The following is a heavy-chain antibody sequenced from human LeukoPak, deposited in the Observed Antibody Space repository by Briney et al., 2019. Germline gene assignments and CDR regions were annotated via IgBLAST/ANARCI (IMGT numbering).Heavy chain of an antibody. CDR1: GGSISSYY. J-gene: IGHJ6*02. CDR2: IYYSGST. V-gene: IGHV4-59*08. Sequence: SETLSLTCTVSGGSISSYYWSWIRQPPGQGLEWIGYIYYSGSTNYNPSLKSRVTISVDTSKNQFSLKLSSVTAADTAVYYCARFLTVVTPSLYYYYGMDVWGQGTTVTVSS. CDR3: ARFLTVVTPSLYYYYGMDV. D-gene: IGHD4-23*01.